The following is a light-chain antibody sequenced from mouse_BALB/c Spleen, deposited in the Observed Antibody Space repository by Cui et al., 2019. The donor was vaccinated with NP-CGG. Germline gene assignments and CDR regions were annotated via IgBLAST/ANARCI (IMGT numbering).Light chain of an antibody. J-gene: IGLJ1*01. Sequence: QAVLTQVSAPTTCPGETVTLTCRSSIGAVTTSNYANWVQEKPDHLFTGLIGGTNNRAPGVPAKFSGSLIGDKAALTITGAQTEDEAIYFCALWYSNHWVFGGGTKLTVL. CDR2: GTN. CDR3: ALWYSNHWV. CDR1: IGAVTTSNY. V-gene: IGLV1*01.